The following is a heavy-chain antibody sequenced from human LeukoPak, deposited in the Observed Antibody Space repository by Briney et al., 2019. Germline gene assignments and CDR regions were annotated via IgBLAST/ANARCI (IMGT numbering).Heavy chain of an antibody. Sequence: PGGSLRLSCVVSGFTFSRATMNWVRQAPGKGLEWVSSISSTSTYINYADSVKGRLTISRDNAKKSLYLQMNGLRGEDTAMYYCASDDYGDYEDGSDIWGQGTMVTVSS. CDR2: ISSTSTYI. D-gene: IGHD4-17*01. V-gene: IGHV3-21*01. CDR3: ASDDYGDYEDGSDI. J-gene: IGHJ3*02. CDR1: GFTFSRAT.